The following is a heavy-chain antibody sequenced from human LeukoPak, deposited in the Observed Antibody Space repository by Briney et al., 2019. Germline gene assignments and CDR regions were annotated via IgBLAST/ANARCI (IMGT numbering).Heavy chain of an antibody. D-gene: IGHD3-10*01. J-gene: IGHJ4*02. V-gene: IGHV1-46*01. CDR1: GYTFTTYY. CDR3: ARETTAFTMVRGVRSPPGF. CDR2: INPSGGST. Sequence: ASVKVSCKASGYTFTTYYMHWVRQAPGQGLEWMGIINPSGGSTSYAQKFQGRVTMTRDTSTSPVYMELSSLRSEDTAVYYCARETTAFTMVRGVRSPPGFWGQGTLVTVSS.